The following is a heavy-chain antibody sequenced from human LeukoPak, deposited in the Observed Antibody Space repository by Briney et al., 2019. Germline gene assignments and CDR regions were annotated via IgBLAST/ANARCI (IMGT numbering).Heavy chain of an antibody. CDR3: ARAPSSAFSFDF. CDR2: IYYSRST. CDR1: GGSISTYY. V-gene: IGHV4-59*08. Sequence: SETLSLTCTVSGGSISTYYWNWIRQPPGMGLEWIGYIYYSRSTNYNPSLKSRVTISVDTSQNQFSLKLTSMTAADTAVYYCARAPSSAFSFDFWSQGTLVTVSS. D-gene: IGHD3-22*01. J-gene: IGHJ4*02.